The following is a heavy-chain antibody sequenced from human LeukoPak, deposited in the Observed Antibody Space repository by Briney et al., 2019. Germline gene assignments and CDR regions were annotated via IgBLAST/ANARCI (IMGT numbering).Heavy chain of an antibody. V-gene: IGHV5-51*01. CDR3: ARWDQYCSSTSCYIVRSNWFDP. J-gene: IGHJ5*02. CDR2: IYPGDSDT. Sequence: GESLKISCKASGYSFVSHWIVWVRQMPGKGLEWLGIIYPGDSDTRYSPSFQGQVTISADKSISTAYLQWNSLRASDTAMYYCARWDQYCSSTSCYIVRSNWFDPWGQGTLVTVSS. D-gene: IGHD2-2*02. CDR1: GYSFVSHW.